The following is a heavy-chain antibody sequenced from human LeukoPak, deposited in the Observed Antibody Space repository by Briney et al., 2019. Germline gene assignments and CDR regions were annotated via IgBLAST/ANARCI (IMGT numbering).Heavy chain of an antibody. CDR2: ISSSGGTR. D-gene: IGHD6-19*01. V-gene: IGHV3-48*03. CDR1: GFAFSVYE. Sequence: GGSLRLSCAASGFAFSVYEMYWVRQAPGKGLEWVSYISSSGGTRYYADSVKGRFTISRDNAENSLYLQMNSLRAEDTAVYYCATLTVASSFDYWGQGTLVTVSS. J-gene: IGHJ4*02. CDR3: ATLTVASSFDY.